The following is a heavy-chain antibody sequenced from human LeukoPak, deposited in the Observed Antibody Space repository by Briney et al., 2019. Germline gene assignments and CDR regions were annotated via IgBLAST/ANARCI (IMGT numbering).Heavy chain of an antibody. CDR2: IIPVFGAA. Sequence: SVKVSCKASGGTFSTYVISWVRQAPGQGLEWMGGIIPVFGAANYAEKFQDRVTITADKSTSTAYMELSSLRSEDTAMYYCAINQAGYCGGGSCYRHEFYYMDVWGKGTSVTVSS. D-gene: IGHD2-15*01. V-gene: IGHV1-69*06. CDR1: GGTFSTYV. CDR3: AINQAGYCGGGSCYRHEFYYMDV. J-gene: IGHJ6*03.